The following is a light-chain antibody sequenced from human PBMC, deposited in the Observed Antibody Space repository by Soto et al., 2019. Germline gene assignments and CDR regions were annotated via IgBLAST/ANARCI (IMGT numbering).Light chain of an antibody. J-gene: IGKJ1*01. CDR1: QSISNW. Sequence: DIQMTQSPSTLSASVGDRVIITCRASQSISNWLAWYQQKPGKAPKLLLYKASTLESGVPSRFTDRGSGTDFTLTISSLKSDDLANYYCKQYDTYWTFGQGTKVEIK. V-gene: IGKV1-5*03. CDR2: KAS. CDR3: KQYDTYWT.